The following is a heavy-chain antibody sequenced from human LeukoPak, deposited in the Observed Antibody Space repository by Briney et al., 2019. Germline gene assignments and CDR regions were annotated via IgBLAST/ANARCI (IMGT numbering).Heavy chain of an antibody. CDR2: ITISGHTK. CDR1: GFDLNTYE. V-gene: IGHV3-48*03. J-gene: IGHJ5*02. Sequence: GGSLRLSCAASGFDLNTYEMNWVRQAPGKGLEWIADITISGHTKNYADSVKGRFTISRDNAGTSLYLQMNSLRVEDTGVYYCARGDPHADLWDQGTLVTVPS. CDR3: ARGDPHADL.